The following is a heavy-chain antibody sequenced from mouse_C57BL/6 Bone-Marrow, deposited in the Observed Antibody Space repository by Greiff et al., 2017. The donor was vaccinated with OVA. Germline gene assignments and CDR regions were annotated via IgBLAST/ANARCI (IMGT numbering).Heavy chain of an antibody. J-gene: IGHJ2*01. V-gene: IGHV1-66*01. CDR2: IYPGSGNT. CDR1: GYSFTSYY. Sequence: QVQLQQSGPELVKPGASVKISCKASGYSFTSYYIHWVKQRPGQGLEWIGWIYPGSGNTKYNEKFKGKATLTADTSSSTAYMQLSSLTSANSAVYYCARGGRVFDYWGQGTTLTVSS. CDR3: ARGGRVFDY. D-gene: IGHD3-3*01.